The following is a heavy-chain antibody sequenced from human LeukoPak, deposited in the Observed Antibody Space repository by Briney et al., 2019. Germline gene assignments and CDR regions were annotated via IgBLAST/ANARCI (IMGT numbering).Heavy chain of an antibody. CDR3: ARIFDRDI. Sequence: SEILSLTCTVSGGPIRNSYWSWVRHSAGTGMQWIGRIHGTLGSTNHNPSLKSRVVMSLDTSSNQFSLRLSAMSAADTATYYCARIFDRDIWGQGTLVTVSP. V-gene: IGHV4-4*07. J-gene: IGHJ3*02. CDR2: IHGTLGST. CDR1: GGPIRNSY. D-gene: IGHD3-3*01.